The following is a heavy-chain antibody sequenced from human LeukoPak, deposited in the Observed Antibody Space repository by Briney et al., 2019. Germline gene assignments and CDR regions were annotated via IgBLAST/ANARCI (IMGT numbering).Heavy chain of an antibody. Sequence: PGGSLRLSCAASGFTFSSYAMSWVRQAPGKGLEWVSAFSGMGVNKYYADSVKGRFTISRDNSKNTLYLLMNSLRAEDTAVYYCAKECDYVWGSYRYEGFDYWGQGTLVTVSS. V-gene: IGHV3-23*01. CDR3: AKECDYVWGSYRYEGFDY. D-gene: IGHD3-16*02. CDR1: GFTFSSYA. CDR2: FSGMGVNK. J-gene: IGHJ4*02.